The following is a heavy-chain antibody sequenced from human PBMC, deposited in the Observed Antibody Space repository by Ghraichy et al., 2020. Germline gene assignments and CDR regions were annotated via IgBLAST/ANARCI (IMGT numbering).Heavy chain of an antibody. Sequence: GGSLRLSCAASGFTVSGNYMSWVRQAPGKGLEWVSVIYSGGSTYYADSVKGRLTISRDNSTNTLYLQKNSLKVEDTAVYYCARDSKSTTVIPGRHYYYAMDVWGQGTTVTVSS. D-gene: IGHD4-17*01. J-gene: IGHJ6*02. CDR3: ARDSKSTTVIPGRHYYYAMDV. V-gene: IGHV3-53*01. CDR1: GFTVSGNY. CDR2: IYSGGST.